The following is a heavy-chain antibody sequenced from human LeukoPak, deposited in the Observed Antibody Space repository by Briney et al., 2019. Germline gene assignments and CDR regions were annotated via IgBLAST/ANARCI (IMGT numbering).Heavy chain of an antibody. Sequence: GGSLRLSCAASGFTFSSYAMSWVRQAPGKGLEWVSAISGSGGSTYYADSAKGRFTISRDNSKNTLYLQMNSLRAEDTAVYYCARSRDGYNYLDYWGQGTLVTVSS. J-gene: IGHJ4*02. CDR2: ISGSGGST. D-gene: IGHD5-24*01. CDR3: ARSRDGYNYLDY. CDR1: GFTFSSYA. V-gene: IGHV3-23*01.